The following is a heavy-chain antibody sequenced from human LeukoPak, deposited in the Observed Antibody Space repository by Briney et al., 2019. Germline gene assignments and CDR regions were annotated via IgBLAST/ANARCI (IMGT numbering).Heavy chain of an antibody. Sequence: GGSLRLSCAASGFTFSSYWMSWVRQAPGKGLEWVANIKQDGSEKYYVDSVKGRFTISRDNAKRSLNLQMNSLRVEDTAVYYCARPRGGTMANDAFDIWGQGTMVTVSS. CDR1: GFTFSSYW. D-gene: IGHD1-1*01. CDR2: IKQDGSEK. J-gene: IGHJ3*02. V-gene: IGHV3-7*01. CDR3: ARPRGGTMANDAFDI.